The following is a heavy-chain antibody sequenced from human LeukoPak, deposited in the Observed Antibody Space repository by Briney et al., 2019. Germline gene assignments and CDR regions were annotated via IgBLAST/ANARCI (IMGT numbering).Heavy chain of an antibody. CDR2: IGTASDT. CDR1: GFTFSSFD. Sequence: GGSLRLSCAASGFTFSSFDMHWVRHPTGQGLEWVSTIGTASDTYYPGSVEGRFTLSRDNAKNSLYLQMNSMAAGDTAVYYCARGPPRGKYYYMDVWGKGTTVTVSS. CDR3: ARGPPRGKYYYMDV. J-gene: IGHJ6*03. D-gene: IGHD1-1*01. V-gene: IGHV3-13*01.